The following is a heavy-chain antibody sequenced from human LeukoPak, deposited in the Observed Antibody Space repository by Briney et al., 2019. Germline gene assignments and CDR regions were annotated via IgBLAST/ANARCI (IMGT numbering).Heavy chain of an antibody. CDR3: AKGGLRSDWFDS. CDR1: GFTFSSYW. Sequence: GGSLRLSCAASGFTFSSYWMHWVRHAPGKGLVWVSRINSDGSSTSYADSVKGRFTISRDNAKNTLYLQMNSLRVEDTAVYYCAKGGLRSDWFDSWGQGTLVTVSS. D-gene: IGHD4-17*01. J-gene: IGHJ5*01. CDR2: INSDGSST. V-gene: IGHV3-74*01.